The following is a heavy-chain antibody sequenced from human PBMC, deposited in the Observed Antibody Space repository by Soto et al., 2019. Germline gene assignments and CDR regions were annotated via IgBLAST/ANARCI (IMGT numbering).Heavy chain of an antibody. CDR1: GGSISSYY. J-gene: IGHJ4*02. V-gene: IGHV4-59*08. CDR3: ARRWGRTFDY. CDR2: IYYSGST. D-gene: IGHD7-27*01. Sequence: QVQLQESGPGLVKPSETLSLTCPVSGGSISSYYWSWIRQPPGKGLEWVGDIYYSGSTNYNPSLNSRVTISVDTSKNQFSLKLSSVTAADTAVYYCARRWGRTFDYWGQGTLVTVSS.